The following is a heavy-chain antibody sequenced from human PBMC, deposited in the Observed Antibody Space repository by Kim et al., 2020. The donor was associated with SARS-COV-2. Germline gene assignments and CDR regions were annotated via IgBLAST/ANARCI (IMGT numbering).Heavy chain of an antibody. CDR1: GFTFGGYG. Sequence: GGSLRLSCTASGFTFGGYGLRWVRQAPGKGLEWVAVITCDGGSENYAYSVTVRCTISRANAKNTLYLQMNILRAKAAAVADCATRIPSAAGTGYWVQGTL. J-gene: IGHJ4*02. CDR2: ITCDGGSE. V-gene: IGHV3-30-3*01. D-gene: IGHD6-13*01. CDR3: ATRIPSAAGTGY.